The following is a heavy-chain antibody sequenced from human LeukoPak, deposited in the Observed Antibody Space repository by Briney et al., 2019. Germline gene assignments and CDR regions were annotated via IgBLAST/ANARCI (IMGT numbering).Heavy chain of an antibody. J-gene: IGHJ4*02. Sequence: PSETLSLTCTVSGYSISSGYFWGWIRQPPGKGLEWIGSIYHSGTTYYNPSLKSRVTISVDTSKNQLSLKLYSVTAADTAIYYCARYQTGTMFAVWGQGTLVTISS. CDR1: GYSISSGYF. V-gene: IGHV4-38-2*02. CDR2: IYHSGTT. CDR3: ARYQTGTMFAV. D-gene: IGHD1/OR15-1a*01.